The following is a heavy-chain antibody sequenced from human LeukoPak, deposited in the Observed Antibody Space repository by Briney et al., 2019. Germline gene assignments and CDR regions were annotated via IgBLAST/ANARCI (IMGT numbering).Heavy chain of an antibody. CDR3: ARARYFDWLALYY. D-gene: IGHD3-9*01. Sequence: GGSLRLSCAPSGFIFRSYAMSWVRQAPGKGLEWVSAISGSGGSTYYADSVKGRFTISRDNAKNTLYLQMNSLRAEDTAVYYCARARYFDWLALYYWGQGTLVTVSS. CDR2: ISGSGGST. V-gene: IGHV3-23*01. J-gene: IGHJ4*02. CDR1: GFIFRSYA.